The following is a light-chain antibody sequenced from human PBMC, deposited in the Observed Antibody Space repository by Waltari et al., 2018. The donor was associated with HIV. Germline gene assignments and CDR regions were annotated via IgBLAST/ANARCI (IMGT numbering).Light chain of an antibody. V-gene: IGLV1-47*01. J-gene: IGLJ2*01. CDR1: NSNVRNNY. CDR3: AAWDDRLSGRL. CDR2: RNN. Sequence: QSLLAQPRPVSGTPGQRVNISCSGSNSNVRNNYVYWYQQVPGVAPKLLIYRNNQRPSGVPDRFSGSKSGTSASLAISGLRTEDEGDYYCAAWDDRLSGRLFGGGTK.